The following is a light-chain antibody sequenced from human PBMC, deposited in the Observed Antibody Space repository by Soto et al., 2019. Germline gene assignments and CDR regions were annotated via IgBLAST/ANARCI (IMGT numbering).Light chain of an antibody. CDR3: SSYAGSNNFV. CDR1: SSDVGVYYY. V-gene: IGLV2-8*01. CDR2: EVT. J-gene: IGLJ1*01. Sequence: QSALTQPPSASGSPGQSVTISCTGTSSDVGVYYYVSWYQQHPGKAPKLMIYEVTKRPSGVPDRFSGSKSGNTASLTVSGLQAEDEADYYCSSYAGSNNFVFGTGTKVTV.